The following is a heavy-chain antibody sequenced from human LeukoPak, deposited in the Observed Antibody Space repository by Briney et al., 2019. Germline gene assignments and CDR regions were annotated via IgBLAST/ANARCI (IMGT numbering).Heavy chain of an antibody. CDR2: SGSP. D-gene: IGHD2-21*01. CDR3: TTYYVGEGGRGH. J-gene: IGHJ4*02. CDR1: GDSVSSAGYH. Sequence: SETLSLTCSVSGDSVSSAGYHWSWIRQAPGKGLEWIGHSGSPSYNPSLKSRVMISIDTSKNQFSLKVSTETAADTAVYYCTTYYVGEGGRGHWGPGTLVTVSS. V-gene: IGHV4-61*08.